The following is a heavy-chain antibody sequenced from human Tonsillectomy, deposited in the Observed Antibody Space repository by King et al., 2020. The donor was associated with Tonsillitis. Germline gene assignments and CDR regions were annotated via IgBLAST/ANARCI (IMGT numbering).Heavy chain of an antibody. J-gene: IGHJ6*03. CDR1: GGSISSGGYY. CDR2: IYHSGST. D-gene: IGHD3-10*01. V-gene: IGHV4-31*01. Sequence: QLQESGPGLVKPSQTLSLTCTVSGGSISSGGYYWSWIRQHPGKGLEWVGCIYHSGSTYYNPSLKSLVTISVDTSKNQLSLKLNSVTAADTAVYYCARGTWFEPYSYFYMDVWGKGTTVTVSS. CDR3: ARGTWFEPYSYFYMDV.